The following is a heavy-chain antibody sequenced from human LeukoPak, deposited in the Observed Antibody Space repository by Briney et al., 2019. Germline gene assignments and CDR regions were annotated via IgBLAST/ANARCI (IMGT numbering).Heavy chain of an antibody. CDR1: GGSISSYY. V-gene: IGHV4-4*07. CDR3: ARDSYGSGSYYPQGYYYYMDV. CDR2: IYTSGST. D-gene: IGHD3-10*01. Sequence: SETLSLTCTVSGGSISSYYWSWIRQPVGKGLEWIGRIYTSGSTNYNPSLKSRVTISVDKSKNQFSLKLSSVTAADTAVYYCARDSYGSGSYYPQGYYYYMDVWGKGTTVTVSS. J-gene: IGHJ6*03.